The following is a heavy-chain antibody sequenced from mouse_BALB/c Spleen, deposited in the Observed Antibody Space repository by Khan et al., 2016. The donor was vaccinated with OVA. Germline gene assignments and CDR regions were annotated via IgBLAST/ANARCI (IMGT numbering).Heavy chain of an antibody. V-gene: IGHV5-17*02. Sequence: EVELVESGGGLVQPGGSRKLSCAASGFTFSSYGMHWVRQAPEKGLEWVAYISGDSSNIYYADTVKGRFTISRDNPKNTLFLQMTSLMSEATAMYYCATAYYCASNVSNWGPGTTLTVSS. D-gene: IGHD1-1*01. CDR1: GFTFSSYG. J-gene: IGHJ2*01. CDR2: ISGDSSNI. CDR3: ATAYYCASNVSN.